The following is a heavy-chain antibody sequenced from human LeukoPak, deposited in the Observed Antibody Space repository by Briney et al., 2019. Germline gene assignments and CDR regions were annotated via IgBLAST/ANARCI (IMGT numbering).Heavy chain of an antibody. J-gene: IGHJ3*02. D-gene: IGHD3-16*01. V-gene: IGHV1-69*13. CDR1: GGTFSSYA. Sequence: ASVNVSCKASGGTFSSYAISWVQQAPGQGLEWMGGIIPIFGTANYAQKFQGRVTITADESTSTAYMELSSLRSEDTAVYYCAREGGGIAGAFDIWGQGTTVTVSS. CDR2: IIPIFGTA. CDR3: AREGGGIAGAFDI.